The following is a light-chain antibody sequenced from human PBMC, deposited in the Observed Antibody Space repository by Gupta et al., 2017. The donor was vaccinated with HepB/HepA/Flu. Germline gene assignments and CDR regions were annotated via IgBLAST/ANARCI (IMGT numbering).Light chain of an antibody. CDR1: QSISTF. CDR3: QHTYTTPGT. V-gene: IGKV1-39*01. Sequence: DIQMTQSPSSLSASFGDRVTITFRSSQSISTFFNWYQQKPGKAPKLLIDGASTVKTGVPSRFSGSGSGTDFTLTISILQPEDCGTYYCQHTYTTPGTFGRGTKVDIK. CDR2: GAS. J-gene: IGKJ4*01.